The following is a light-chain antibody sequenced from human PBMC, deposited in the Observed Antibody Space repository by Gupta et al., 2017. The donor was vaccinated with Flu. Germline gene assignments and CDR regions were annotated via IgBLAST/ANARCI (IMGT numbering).Light chain of an antibody. CDR1: SSNVGGDKA. CDR3: DSDTSTNNAV. J-gene: IGLJ3*02. V-gene: IGLV2-14*02. CDR2: EDN. Sequence: TISCTGTSSNVGGDKAACRDQQHPGKPHELIIYEDNRPSAVFASSFSGSTSDNTSSLTVAGHPEEEADDYYCDSDTSTNNAVFGGGTKVTVL.